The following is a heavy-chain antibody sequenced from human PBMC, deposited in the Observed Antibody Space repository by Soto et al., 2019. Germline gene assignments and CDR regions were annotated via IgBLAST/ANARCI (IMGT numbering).Heavy chain of an antibody. CDR1: GGFISSGGYS. CDR3: ARGVGMFGELWSRWFDP. Sequence: PSETLSLTCAVSGGFISSGGYSWSWIRQPPGKGLEWIGYIYHSGSTYYNPSLKSRVTISVDRSKNQFSLKLSSVTAADTAVYYCARGVGMFGELWSRWFDPWRQGTLVTVSS. CDR2: IYHSGST. V-gene: IGHV4-30-2*01. D-gene: IGHD3-10*02. J-gene: IGHJ5*02.